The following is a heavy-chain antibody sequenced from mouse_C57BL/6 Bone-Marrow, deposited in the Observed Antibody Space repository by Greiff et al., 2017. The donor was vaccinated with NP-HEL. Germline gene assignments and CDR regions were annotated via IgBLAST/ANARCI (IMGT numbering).Heavy chain of an antibody. D-gene: IGHD2-1*01. CDR2: ISSGGSYT. J-gene: IGHJ4*01. CDR3: ARHDLLGAMDY. Sequence: DVKLVESGGDLVKPGGSLKLSCAASGFTFSSYGMSWVRQTPDKRLAWVATISSGGSYTYYPDSVKGRFTISRDNAKNTLYLQMSSLKSEDTAMYYCARHDLLGAMDYWGQGTSVTVSS. V-gene: IGHV5-6*02. CDR1: GFTFSSYG.